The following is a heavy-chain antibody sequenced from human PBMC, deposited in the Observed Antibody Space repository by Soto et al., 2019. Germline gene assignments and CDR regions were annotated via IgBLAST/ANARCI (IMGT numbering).Heavy chain of an antibody. CDR2: ISSSSSYI. Sequence: EVQLVESGGGLVKPGGSLRLSCAASGFTFSSYIMNWVRQAPGKGLEWVSSISSSSSYIYYADSVKGRFTISRDNARKSLDLHMKRLRAEDTAVYYCASFSSGKLPDYYYYGMDVWGQGTTVTVSS. CDR3: ASFSSGKLPDYYYYGMDV. D-gene: IGHD3-10*01. J-gene: IGHJ6*02. V-gene: IGHV3-21*01. CDR1: GFTFSSYI.